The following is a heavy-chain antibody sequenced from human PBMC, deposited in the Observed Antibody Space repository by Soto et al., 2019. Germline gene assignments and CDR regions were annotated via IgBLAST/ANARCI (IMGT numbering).Heavy chain of an antibody. CDR1: GGTFSSYT. Sequence: QVQLVQSGAEVKKPGSSVKVSCKASGGTFSSYTISWVRQAPGQGLEWMGRIIPILGIANYAQKFQGRVTITADKSTSTAYMELSSLRSEATAVYYCARGHPTVSRDRFDYWGQGTLVTVSS. J-gene: IGHJ4*02. V-gene: IGHV1-69*02. CDR3: ARGHPTVSRDRFDY. D-gene: IGHD4-17*01. CDR2: IIPILGIA.